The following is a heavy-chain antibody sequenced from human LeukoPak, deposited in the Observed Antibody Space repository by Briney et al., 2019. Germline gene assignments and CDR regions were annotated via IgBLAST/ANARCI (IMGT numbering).Heavy chain of an antibody. J-gene: IGHJ6*02. CDR2: INGDGRNI. D-gene: IGHD3-9*01. V-gene: IGHV3-74*01. CDR1: GFTFSSYW. Sequence: GGSLRLSCVASGFTFSSYWMHWVRQDSRKGLVWVSRINGDGRNINYADSVRGRFTISRDNAKNTLFLQMNTLRVEDTAVYYCTRDLMDYDVSTGLHHYYMDVWGQGTTVTVSS. CDR3: TRDLMDYDVSTGLHHYYMDV.